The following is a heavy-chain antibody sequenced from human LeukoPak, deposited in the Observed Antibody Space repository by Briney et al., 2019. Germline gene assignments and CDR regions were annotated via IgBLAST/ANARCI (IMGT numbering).Heavy chain of an antibody. Sequence: QPGGSLRLSCVASEFTFRNYVMSWVRQAPGKGLEWVSAITARGDGTNYADSVRGRFTISRDNSKNTLYVQVNSLGTEDTAAYYCAKGSYYDSSGSFYFDYWGQGTLVTVSS. CDR3: AKGSYYDSSGSFYFDY. D-gene: IGHD3-22*01. CDR2: ITARGDGT. V-gene: IGHV3-23*01. CDR1: EFTFRNYV. J-gene: IGHJ4*02.